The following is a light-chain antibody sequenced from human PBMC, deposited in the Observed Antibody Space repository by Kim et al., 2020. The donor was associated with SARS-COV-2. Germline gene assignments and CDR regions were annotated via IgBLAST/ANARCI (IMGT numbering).Light chain of an antibody. V-gene: IGLV1-51*01. CDR1: SSNIGNNY. CDR2: DNN. Sequence: QSVLTQPPSVSVAPGQKVTISCSGSSSNIGNNYVSWYQQLPGTAPKLLIYDNNKRPSGIPDRFSGSKSGTSATLGITGLQTGDEADYYCGTWDGTLVVFGGGTQLTVL. CDR3: GTWDGTLVV. J-gene: IGLJ3*02.